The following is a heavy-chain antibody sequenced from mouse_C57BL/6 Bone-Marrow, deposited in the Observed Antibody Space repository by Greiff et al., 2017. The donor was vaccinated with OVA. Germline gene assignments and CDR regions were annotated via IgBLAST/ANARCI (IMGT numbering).Heavy chain of an antibody. CDR2: INPNYGTT. J-gene: IGHJ1*03. CDR3: ARREEAITTVVEYFDV. V-gene: IGHV1-39*01. Sequence: VQLKESGPELVKPGASVKISCKASGYSFTDYNMNWVKQSNGKSLEWIGVINPNYGTTSYNQKFKGKATLTVDKSSSTAYMQLNSLTSEDSAVYYCARREEAITTVVEYFDVWGTGTTVTVSS. D-gene: IGHD1-1*01. CDR1: GYSFTDYN.